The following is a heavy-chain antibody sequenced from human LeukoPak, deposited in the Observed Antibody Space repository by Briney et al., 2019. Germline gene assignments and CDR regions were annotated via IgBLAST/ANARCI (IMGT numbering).Heavy chain of an antibody. CDR1: GGSFSGYY. Sequence: SETLSLTCAVYGGSFSGYYWSWIRQPPGKGLEWIGEINHSGSTNYNPSLKSRVTISVDTSKNQFSLKLSSVTAADTAVYYCARMIVVVTAQSLYYYYGMDVWGQGTTVTVSS. CDR3: ARMIVVVTAQSLYYYYGMDV. CDR2: INHSGST. J-gene: IGHJ6*02. D-gene: IGHD3-22*01. V-gene: IGHV4-34*01.